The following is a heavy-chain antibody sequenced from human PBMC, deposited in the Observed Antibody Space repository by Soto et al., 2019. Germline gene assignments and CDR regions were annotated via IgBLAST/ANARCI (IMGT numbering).Heavy chain of an antibody. CDR3: ARGGAMGVDY. V-gene: IGHV3-74*01. Sequence: VGSLRLSCTASGFTFNNKWMHWVRQAPGKGLVWLSRIDGAAAPTNHATSVKGRFTISRDNAKNIVFLHVNGLTHDDTAVYYCARGGAMGVDYWGQGTLVTVSS. J-gene: IGHJ4*02. CDR1: GFTFNNKW. D-gene: IGHD1-26*01. CDR2: IDGAAAPT.